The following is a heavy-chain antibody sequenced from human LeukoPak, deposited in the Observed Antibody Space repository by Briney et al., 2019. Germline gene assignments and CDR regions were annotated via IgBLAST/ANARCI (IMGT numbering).Heavy chain of an antibody. CDR1: GYTFTSYD. J-gene: IGHJ4*02. CDR2: MNPNSGNT. V-gene: IGHV1-8*01. Sequence: ASVKVSCKASGYTFTSYDINWVRQATGQGLEWMGWMNPNSGNTGYAQKFQGRVTMTRNTSISTAYMELSSLRSEDTAVYYCARGPSYYYDSSGYPLDYWGQGTLVTVSS. D-gene: IGHD3-22*01. CDR3: ARGPSYYYDSSGYPLDY.